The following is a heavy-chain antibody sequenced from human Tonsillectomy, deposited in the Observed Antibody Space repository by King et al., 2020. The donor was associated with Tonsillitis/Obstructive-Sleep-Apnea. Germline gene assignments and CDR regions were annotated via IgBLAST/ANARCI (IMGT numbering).Heavy chain of an antibody. CDR2: FDPEDGET. V-gene: IGHV1-24*01. Sequence: VQLVESGAEVKKPGASVKVSCRVSGYTLTELSMHWVRQAPGKGLEWMGGFDPEDGETIYAQKFQGRVTMTEETSTDTAYMELSSLRSEDTAVYYCATGATVTSYMDVWGRGTTVTVSS. J-gene: IGHJ6*03. D-gene: IGHD4-11*01. CDR3: ATGATVTSYMDV. CDR1: GYTLTELS.